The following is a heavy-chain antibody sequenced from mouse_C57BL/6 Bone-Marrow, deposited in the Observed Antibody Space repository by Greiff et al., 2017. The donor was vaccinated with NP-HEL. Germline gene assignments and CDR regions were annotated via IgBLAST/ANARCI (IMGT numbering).Heavy chain of an antibody. V-gene: IGHV1-26*01. Sequence: VQLQQSGPELVKPGASVKISCKASGYTFTDYYMNWVKQSHGKSLEWIGDINPNNGGTSYNQKFKGKATLTVDKSSSTAYMELRSLTSEDSAVYYCARPYGYDGPSFAYWGQGTLVTVSA. CDR3: ARPYGYDGPSFAY. J-gene: IGHJ3*01. CDR1: GYTFTDYY. CDR2: INPNNGGT. D-gene: IGHD2-2*01.